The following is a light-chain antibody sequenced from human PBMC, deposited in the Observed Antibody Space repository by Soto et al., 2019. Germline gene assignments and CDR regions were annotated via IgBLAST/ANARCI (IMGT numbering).Light chain of an antibody. CDR2: DVS. CDR3: SSYTSSSTYV. J-gene: IGLJ1*01. V-gene: IGLV2-14*01. Sequence: QSALTQPASVSGSPGQSIPISCTGTRSDVGGNNYVSWYQQHPGKAPKLMVYDVSNRPSGVSNRFSGSKSGNTASLTISGLRAEDEADYYCSSYTSSSTYVFGTGTKVTVL. CDR1: RSDVGGNNY.